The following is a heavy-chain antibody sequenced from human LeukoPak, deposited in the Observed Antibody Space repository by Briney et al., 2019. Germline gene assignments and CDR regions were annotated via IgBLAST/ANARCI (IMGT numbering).Heavy chain of an antibody. Sequence: SETLSLTCTVSGGSISSGGYYWSWIRQHPGKGLEWIGYIYYSGSTYYNPSLKSRVTISVDTSKNQFSLKLSPVTAADTAVYYCARGRLHRHCYYYGMDVWGQGTTVTVSS. CDR1: GGSISSGGYY. CDR3: ARGRLHRHCYYYGMDV. V-gene: IGHV4-31*03. J-gene: IGHJ6*02. D-gene: IGHD2-15*01. CDR2: IYYSGST.